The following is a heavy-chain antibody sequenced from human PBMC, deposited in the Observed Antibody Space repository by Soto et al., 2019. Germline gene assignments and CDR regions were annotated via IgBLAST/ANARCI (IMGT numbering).Heavy chain of an antibody. CDR3: AAVSGGYSFGLDYYGMDV. CDR2: IVVGSGNT. V-gene: IGHV1-58*01. J-gene: IGHJ6*02. D-gene: IGHD3-22*01. Sequence: VCGISCGCGFTTSGGEWMAQAGCQRIEWIGWIVVGSGNTNYAQKFQERVTITRDMSTSTAYMELSSLRSEATAVYYCAAVSGGYSFGLDYYGMDVWGQGTTVSVS. CDR1: GCGFTTSG.